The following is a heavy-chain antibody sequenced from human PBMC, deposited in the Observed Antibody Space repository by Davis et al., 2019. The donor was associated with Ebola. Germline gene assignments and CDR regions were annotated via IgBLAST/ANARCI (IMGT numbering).Heavy chain of an antibody. CDR2: IYYSGST. V-gene: IGHV4-59*12. J-gene: IGHJ6*02. CDR1: GGSISSYY. Sequence: PSETLSLTCTVSGGSISSYYWSWIRQPPGKGLEWIGYIYYSGSTNYNPSLKSRVTISVDTSKNQFSLKLSSVTAADTAVYYCARGPTTRAAEYYYYYYGMDVWGQGTTVTVSS. D-gene: IGHD1-1*01. CDR3: ARGPTTRAAEYYYYYYGMDV.